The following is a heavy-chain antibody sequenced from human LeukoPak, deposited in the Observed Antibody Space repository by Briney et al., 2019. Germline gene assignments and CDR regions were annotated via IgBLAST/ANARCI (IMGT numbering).Heavy chain of an antibody. Sequence: GASVKVSCKASGYTFTGCYMHWVRQAPGQGLEWLGWINPNSGGTNYAQKFQGRVTMTRDTSISTAYMELGRLRSDDTAVYYCARPYSSSSPFEYWGQGTLVTVSS. CDR2: INPNSGGT. CDR3: ARPYSSSSPFEY. V-gene: IGHV1-2*02. CDR1: GYTFTGCY. J-gene: IGHJ4*02. D-gene: IGHD6-6*01.